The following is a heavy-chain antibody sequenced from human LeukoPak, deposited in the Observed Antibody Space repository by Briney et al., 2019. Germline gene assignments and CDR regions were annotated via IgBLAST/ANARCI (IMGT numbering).Heavy chain of an antibody. CDR3: ANGRDYGDYIVYYYYYMDV. V-gene: IGHV3-30*02. D-gene: IGHD4-17*01. CDR1: GFTFSSYG. J-gene: IGHJ6*03. Sequence: GGSLRLSCAASGFTFSSYGMHWVRQAPGKGLEWVALIRYDGSNKYYADFVKGRFTISRDNSKNTLYLQMNSLTPEDTAVYYCANGRDYGDYIVYYYYYMDVWGKGTTVTVSS. CDR2: IRYDGSNK.